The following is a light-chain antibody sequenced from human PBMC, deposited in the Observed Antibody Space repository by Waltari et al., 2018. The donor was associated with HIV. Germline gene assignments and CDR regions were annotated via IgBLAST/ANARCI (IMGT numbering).Light chain of an antibody. Sequence: QSLLTQPPSVPAAPGQRVTISCSGASSNVGNNPVSWYQAIPGTGTQLVITDAEGKSAEINGRVSASKAGASDTLDITGLQTGDEGDFYCATWDNNLNGLVFGGGTKVTVL. CDR3: ATWDNNLNGLV. CDR1: SSNVGNNP. V-gene: IGLV1-51*01. CDR2: DAE. J-gene: IGLJ2*01.